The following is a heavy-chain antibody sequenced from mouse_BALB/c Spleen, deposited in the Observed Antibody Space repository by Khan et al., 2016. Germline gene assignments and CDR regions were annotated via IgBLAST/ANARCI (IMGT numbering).Heavy chain of an antibody. CDR3: ARSGREYHAWFAS. D-gene: IGHD1-3*01. Sequence: VELVESGPGPVAPPQSPSITCTVSGLPLTNPGAHGLCQHPGKGLVPLGVIWAGGSTDYNPSLMSRLTITECNSQSQMFLKMYSLHTDATDMDYCARSGREYHAWFASWGQESLIIIS. J-gene: IGHJ3*01. CDR1: GLPLTNPG. V-gene: IGHV2-9*02. CDR2: IWAGGST.